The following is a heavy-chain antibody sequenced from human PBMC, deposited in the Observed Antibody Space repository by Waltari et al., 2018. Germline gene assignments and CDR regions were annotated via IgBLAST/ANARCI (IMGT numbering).Heavy chain of an antibody. J-gene: IGHJ4*02. V-gene: IGHV1-18*01. D-gene: IGHD1-20*01. Sequence: QVQLVQSGAEVKQPGASVKVSCKASGYTFNACPVSWVRQARGEGVEWKWWISAYNGDTNYAQKFQGRVPMTTDTSTNTVYMERKNLRSDDTAVYYCAREYNYFDFWGQGSLVTVSS. CDR3: AREYNYFDF. CDR2: ISAYNGDT. CDR1: GYTFNACP.